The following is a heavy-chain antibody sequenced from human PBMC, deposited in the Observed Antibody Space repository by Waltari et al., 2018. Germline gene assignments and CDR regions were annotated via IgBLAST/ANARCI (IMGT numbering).Heavy chain of an antibody. Sequence: QVQLQQWGAGLLKPSETLSLTCAVYGWSFSGYYWSLIRQPPGKGLEGIGEISHRGSTNYNPSLKSRVTISVDTSKNLFSLKLSSVTAADTAMYYCAREVASARGAFDIWGQGTMVTVSS. V-gene: IGHV4-34*01. J-gene: IGHJ3*02. D-gene: IGHD5-12*01. CDR3: AREVASARGAFDI. CDR1: GWSFSGYY. CDR2: ISHRGST.